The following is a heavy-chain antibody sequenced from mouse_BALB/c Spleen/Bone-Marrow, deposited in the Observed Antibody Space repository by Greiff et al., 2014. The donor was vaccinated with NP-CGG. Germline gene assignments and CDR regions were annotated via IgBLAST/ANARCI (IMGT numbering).Heavy chain of an antibody. J-gene: IGHJ1*01. D-gene: IGHD2-4*01. CDR3: ARGRYDSDGWYFDV. CDR2: INPNNSGT. CDR1: GDIFTSYY. Sequence: QVQLQQSGAEMVKPGASVKLSCKASGDIFTSYYMYWVKQRPGQGLEWIGGINPNNSGTNFNEKFKSEATLTVDKSSSTAYMELSSLPTEDSAVYYCARGRYDSDGWYFDVWGAGTTVTVSS. V-gene: IGHV1-53*01.